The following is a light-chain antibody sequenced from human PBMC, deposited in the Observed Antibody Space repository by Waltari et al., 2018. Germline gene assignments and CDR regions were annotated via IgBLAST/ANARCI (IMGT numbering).Light chain of an antibody. Sequence: QSVLTQPPSVSGAPGQRVTISCTWSSSNSGAGYAFHWYQQLPGTAPKLLIYGNDNRPSGVPDRFSGSKSGTSASLAITGLQAEDEAHYYCQSYDTSLLGVFGGGTKLTVL. CDR2: GND. CDR3: QSYDTSLLGV. V-gene: IGLV1-40*01. J-gene: IGLJ3*02. CDR1: SSNSGAGYA.